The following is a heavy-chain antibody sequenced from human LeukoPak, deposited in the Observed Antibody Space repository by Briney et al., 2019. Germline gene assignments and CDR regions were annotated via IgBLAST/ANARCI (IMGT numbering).Heavy chain of an antibody. V-gene: IGHV5-51*01. CDR2: IYPGDSDT. CDR3: ARRKTSFYDSSGYEDYFDY. D-gene: IGHD3-22*01. Sequence: GESLKISCKGSGYSFTSYWIGWVRQMPGKGLEWMGIIYPGDSDTRYSPSFQGQVTISADKSISTAYLQWSSLKASDTAMYYYARRKTSFYDSSGYEDYFDYWGQGTLVTVSS. J-gene: IGHJ4*02. CDR1: GYSFTSYW.